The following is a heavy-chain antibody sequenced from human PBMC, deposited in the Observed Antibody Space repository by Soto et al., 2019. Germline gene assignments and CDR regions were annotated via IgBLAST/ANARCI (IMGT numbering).Heavy chain of an antibody. CDR3: AKDSNYYAYVWGGRTKPYWIYYFDS. CDR2: ISYDTNNK. V-gene: IGHV3-30*18. Sequence: QVQLVESGGGVVQPGNSLRLSCSASGFRFSNYGMHWVRQAPGKGLEWVAVISYDTNNKNYADAVKGRFTVSRDNSRNTLYLQMNNLRTEDTAVYFCAKDSNYYAYVWGGRTKPYWIYYFDSWGQGTLVTVSS. CDR1: GFRFSNYG. D-gene: IGHD3-16*01. J-gene: IGHJ4*02.